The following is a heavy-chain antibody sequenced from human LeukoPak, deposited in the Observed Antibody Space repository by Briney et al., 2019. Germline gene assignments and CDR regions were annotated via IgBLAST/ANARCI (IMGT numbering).Heavy chain of an antibody. V-gene: IGHV3-30*02. Sequence: PGGSLRLSCAASGFTFSSYDMHWVRQAPGKGLEWVAFIRSDGSHKYYADPVKGRFTISRDNSKNTLYLQMNSLRAEDTAVYYCAKIAAAYCGGDCYSGAYYFDYWGQGTLVTVSS. J-gene: IGHJ4*02. CDR3: AKIAAAYCGGDCYSGAYYFDY. D-gene: IGHD2-21*02. CDR1: GFTFSSYD. CDR2: IRSDGSHK.